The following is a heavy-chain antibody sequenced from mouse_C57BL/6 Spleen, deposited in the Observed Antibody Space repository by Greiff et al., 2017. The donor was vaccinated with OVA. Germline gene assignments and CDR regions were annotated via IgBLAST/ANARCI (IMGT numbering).Heavy chain of an antibody. J-gene: IGHJ3*01. CDR1: GFTFSDYG. V-gene: IGHV5-15*04. Sequence: EVKVEESGGGLVQPGGSLKLSCAASGFTFSDYGMAWVRQAPRKGPEWVAFISNLAYSIYYADTVTGRFTISRENAKNTLYLEMSSLRSEDTAMYYCARHGYGKGFAYWGQGTLVTVSA. D-gene: IGHD2-1*01. CDR3: ARHGYGKGFAY. CDR2: ISNLAYSI.